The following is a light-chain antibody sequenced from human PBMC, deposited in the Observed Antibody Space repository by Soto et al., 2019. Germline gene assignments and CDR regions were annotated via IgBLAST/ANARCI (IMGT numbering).Light chain of an antibody. Sequence: EVVLTQSPATLSVSRGERATLSCSSSQSVSSGLAWYQQKPGQAPRLLIYGASTRANGIPARFSGSGSGTEFTLTISSLQSEDFAVYYCQQYDNWPPLTFGGGTKVDIK. CDR2: GAS. CDR1: QSVSSG. V-gene: IGKV3-15*01. J-gene: IGKJ4*01. CDR3: QQYDNWPPLT.